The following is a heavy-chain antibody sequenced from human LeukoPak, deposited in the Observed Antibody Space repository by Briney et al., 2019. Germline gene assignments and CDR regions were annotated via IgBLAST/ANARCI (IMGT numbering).Heavy chain of an antibody. CDR3: ARGFVVVPGRKNWFDP. CDR2: MNPNSGNT. CDR1: GYTFTSYD. Sequence: ASVKVSCKASGYTFTSYDINWVRQATGQGLEWMGWMNPNSGNTGYAHKFQGSVTITRNTSKSTAYMELSSLRSEDTAVYYCARGFVVVPGRKNWFDPWGQGTLVTVSS. D-gene: IGHD2-2*01. V-gene: IGHV1-8*03. J-gene: IGHJ5*02.